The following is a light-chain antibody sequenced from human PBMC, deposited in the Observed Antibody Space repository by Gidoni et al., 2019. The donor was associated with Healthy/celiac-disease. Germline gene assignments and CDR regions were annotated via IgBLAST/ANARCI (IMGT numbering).Light chain of an antibody. J-gene: IGKJ2*01. CDR2: GAS. CDR1: QSVSNNY. Sequence: IVLTQSPGTLSLSPGDRATLSCRAIQSVSNNYLAWYQQKPGQAPSLLIYGASNRATGIPDRFSGSGSGTDFTLTISRLEPEDFAVYFCQQYGSSYTFGQGTKLEIK. V-gene: IGKV3-20*01. CDR3: QQYGSSYT.